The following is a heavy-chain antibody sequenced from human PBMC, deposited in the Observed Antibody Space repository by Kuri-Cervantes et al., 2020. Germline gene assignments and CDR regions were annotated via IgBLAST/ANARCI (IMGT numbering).Heavy chain of an antibody. V-gene: IGHV3-74*01. CDR1: GFTFSSYW. Sequence: GESLKISGGASGFTFSSYWMHWVRQAPGKGLVWVSRINSDGSSTSYADSVKGRFTISRDNAKNTLYLQMNSLRAEDTAVYYCAREEEDCTGGVCYSIFDYWGQGTLVTVSS. D-gene: IGHD2-8*02. CDR2: INSDGSST. J-gene: IGHJ4*02. CDR3: AREEEDCTGGVCYSIFDY.